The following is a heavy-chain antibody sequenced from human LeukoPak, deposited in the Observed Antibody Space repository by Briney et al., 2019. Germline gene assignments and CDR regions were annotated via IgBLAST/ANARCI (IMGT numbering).Heavy chain of an antibody. CDR1: GFDFTRDW. Sequence: GESLKISCRFSGFDFTRDWIGWVRLMPGKGLEWMGIIFPDDSDTRYSPSFQGQVTLSADKSISTAYLQWSSLKASDTAIYYCARRDPTTVTASDYWGQGTLVTVSS. CDR3: ARRDPTTVTASDY. V-gene: IGHV5-51*01. CDR2: IFPDDSDT. J-gene: IGHJ4*02. D-gene: IGHD4-17*01.